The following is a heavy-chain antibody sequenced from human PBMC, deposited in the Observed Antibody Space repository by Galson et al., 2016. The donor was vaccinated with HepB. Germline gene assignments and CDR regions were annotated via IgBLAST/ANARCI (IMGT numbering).Heavy chain of an antibody. D-gene: IGHD3-22*01. CDR2: IYPSGRT. V-gene: IGHV4-59*11. CDR1: GGSIKSHS. J-gene: IGHJ3*01. CDR3: ARASYFDSSGYFYDVFDA. Sequence: SETLSLTCTVSGGSIKSHSWSWIRQPPGKGLEWIGYIYPSGRTNSNHSLKSRVTISIDTSKNQFSLKLKSVTDADTAAFYCARASYFDSSGYFYDVFDAWGQGTMVTVSS.